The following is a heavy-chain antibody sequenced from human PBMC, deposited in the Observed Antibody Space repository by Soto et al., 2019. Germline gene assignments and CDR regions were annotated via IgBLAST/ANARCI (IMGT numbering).Heavy chain of an antibody. CDR1: GYTLTNHG. J-gene: IGHJ4*02. D-gene: IGHD4-4*01. CDR3: ARDLDYSNSICVY. CDR2: ISAYNGDT. V-gene: IGHV1-18*04. Sequence: QVQMVQSGGEMKKPGASVKVSCKTSGYTLTNHGVSWVRQAPGQGLEWMGWISAYNGDTDYAPKFQDRVTMTMDTSTSTVFLELSSLRADDTAVYYCARDLDYSNSICVYWGQGTPVTVSS.